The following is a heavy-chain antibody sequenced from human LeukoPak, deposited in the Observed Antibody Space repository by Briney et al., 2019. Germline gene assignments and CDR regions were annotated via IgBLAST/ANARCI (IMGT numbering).Heavy chain of an antibody. J-gene: IGHJ5*02. Sequence: KPSETLSLTCSGSGGSISSYCWRWIRQPAGKGLEWIGRIYTSGSTNYNPSLKSRVTISVDKSKNQFSLKLSSVTAADTAVYYCATDRDGSGYGNSNWFDPWGQGTLVTVSS. CDR1: GGSISSYC. CDR3: ATDRDGSGYGNSNWFDP. CDR2: IYTSGST. V-gene: IGHV4-4*07. D-gene: IGHD3-22*01.